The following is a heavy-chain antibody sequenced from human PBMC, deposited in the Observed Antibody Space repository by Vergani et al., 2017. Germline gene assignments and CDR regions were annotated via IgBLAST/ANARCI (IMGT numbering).Heavy chain of an antibody. Sequence: VQLVESGGGVVQPGRSLRLSCAASGFTFSNAWMSWVRQAPGKGLEWVGRIKSKTDGGTTDYAAPVKGRFTISRDNSKNTLYLQMNSLRAEDTAVYYCARANKEIAAAGIYYFDYWGQGTLVTVSS. V-gene: IGHV3-15*01. CDR2: IKSKTDGGTT. J-gene: IGHJ4*02. D-gene: IGHD6-13*01. CDR3: ARANKEIAAAGIYYFDY. CDR1: GFTFSNAW.